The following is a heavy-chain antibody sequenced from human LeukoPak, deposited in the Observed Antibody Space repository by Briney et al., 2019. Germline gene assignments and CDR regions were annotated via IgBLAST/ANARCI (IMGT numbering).Heavy chain of an antibody. D-gene: IGHD3-22*01. Sequence: GESLKISCKGSGYRFTSYWIGWVRQMPGKGLGWMGIIYPGDSDTRYSPSFQGQVTISADKSISTAYLQWSSLKASDTAMYYCARLIVYDSSGYLYYFDYWGQGTLVTVSS. CDR3: ARLIVYDSSGYLYYFDY. V-gene: IGHV5-51*01. J-gene: IGHJ4*02. CDR2: IYPGDSDT. CDR1: GYRFTSYW.